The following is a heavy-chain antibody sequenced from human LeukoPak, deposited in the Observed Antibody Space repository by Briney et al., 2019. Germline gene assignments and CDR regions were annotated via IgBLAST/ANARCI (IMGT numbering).Heavy chain of an antibody. Sequence: GGSLRLSCAASGFTLSTYWMSWVRQAPGKGLEWVANIKEDGSERNYVDSVRGRFTISRDNTKNSLYLEMNSLRAEDTAVYYCARDWGGGRYCSNDYWGQGTLVTVSS. CDR3: ARDWGGGRYCSNDY. V-gene: IGHV3-7*01. J-gene: IGHJ4*02. D-gene: IGHD3-16*02. CDR1: GFTLSTYW. CDR2: IKEDGSER.